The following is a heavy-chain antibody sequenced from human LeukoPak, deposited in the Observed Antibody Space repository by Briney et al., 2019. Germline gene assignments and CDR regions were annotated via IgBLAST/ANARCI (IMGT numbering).Heavy chain of an antibody. CDR1: GGPMSSRSYY. CDR3: ARGYSTGTPFFDY. Sequence: SETLSPTCTVSGGPMSSRSYYWGWIRQSPGKGLEWIGSNYYNESTYYNPSFKSRVTIHVDMSENQFSLRLNSVTAADTAVYYCARGYSTGTPFFDYWGQGILVTVSS. CDR2: NYYNEST. V-gene: IGHV4-39*01. D-gene: IGHD2-8*02. J-gene: IGHJ4*02.